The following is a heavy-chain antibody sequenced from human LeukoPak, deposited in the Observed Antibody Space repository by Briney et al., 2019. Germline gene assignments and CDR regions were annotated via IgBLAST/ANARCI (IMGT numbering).Heavy chain of an antibody. D-gene: IGHD1-14*01. CDR1: GGSISSSSYY. Sequence: PSETLSLTCTVSGGSISSSSYYWGWIRQPPGKGLEWIGSIYYSGSTYYNPSLKSRVTISVDTSKNQFPLKLSSVTAADTAVYYCARLLRVKTVGPDLYYFDYWGQGTLVTVSS. J-gene: IGHJ4*02. V-gene: IGHV4-39*06. CDR2: IYYSGST. CDR3: ARLLRVKTVGPDLYYFDY.